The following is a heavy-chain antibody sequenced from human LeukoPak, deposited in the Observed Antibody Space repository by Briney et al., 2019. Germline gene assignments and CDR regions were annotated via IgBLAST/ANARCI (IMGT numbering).Heavy chain of an antibody. D-gene: IGHD2/OR15-2a*01. CDR3: ASIVSAFDI. J-gene: IGHJ3*02. V-gene: IGHV3-48*01. CDR2: ISSSSSTI. Sequence: GGSLRLSCAASGFTFSSYSMNWVRRAPGKGLEWVSYISSSSSTIYYADSVKGRFTISRDNAKNSLYLQMNSLRAEDTAVYYCASIVSAFDIWGQGTMVTVSS. CDR1: GFTFSSYS.